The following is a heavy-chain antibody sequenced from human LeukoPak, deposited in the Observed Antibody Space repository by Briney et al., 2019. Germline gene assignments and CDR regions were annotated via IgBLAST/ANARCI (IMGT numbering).Heavy chain of an antibody. CDR2: ISSSGSTI. J-gene: IGHJ4*02. Sequence: GGSLRLSCAASGFTFSSYSMNWVRQAPGKGLEWVSYISSSGSTIYYADSVKGRFTISRDNAKNSLYLQMNSLRAEDTAVYYCARDREWELPADWGQGTLVTVSS. CDR3: ARDREWELPAD. V-gene: IGHV3-48*04. D-gene: IGHD1-26*01. CDR1: GFTFSSYS.